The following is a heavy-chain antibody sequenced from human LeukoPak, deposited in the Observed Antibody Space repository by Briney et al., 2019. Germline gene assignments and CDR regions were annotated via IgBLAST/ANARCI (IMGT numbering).Heavy chain of an antibody. J-gene: IGHJ6*03. CDR3: AKGEGWQQPYYYYMDV. V-gene: IGHV3-30*02. CDR1: GFTFSSYG. Sequence: TGGSLRLSCAASGFTFSSYGMHWVRQAPGKGLEWVAFIRYDGDIKYYADSVKGRFTISRDNSKNTLYLQMNSLTAEDTAVYYCAKGEGWQQPYYYYMDVWGQGTLVTVS. CDR2: IRYDGDIK. D-gene: IGHD6-13*01.